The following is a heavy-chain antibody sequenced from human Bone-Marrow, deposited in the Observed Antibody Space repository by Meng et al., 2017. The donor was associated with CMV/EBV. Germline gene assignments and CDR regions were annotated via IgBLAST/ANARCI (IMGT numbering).Heavy chain of an antibody. D-gene: IGHD3-3*01. CDR1: GFTFSNYN. Sequence: GESLKISCVASGFTFSNYNMNWVRQAPGKGLEWVSSISSTSGYIYYADSLKGRFTISRDNAKNSLYLQMNSLRAEDTAVYYCARLIYYDFWSGYHYGMGVWGQGTTVTVSS. CDR2: ISSTSGYI. CDR3: ARLIYYDFWSGYHYGMGV. J-gene: IGHJ6*02. V-gene: IGHV3-21*01.